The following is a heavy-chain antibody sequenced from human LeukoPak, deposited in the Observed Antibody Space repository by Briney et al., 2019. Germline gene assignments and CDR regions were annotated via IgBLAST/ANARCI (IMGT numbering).Heavy chain of an antibody. J-gene: IGHJ4*02. V-gene: IGHV4-39*07. D-gene: IGHD2-2*01. CDR3: ARDTGPSGTAFDY. CDR1: GGSINNTGAY. Sequence: SETLSLTCTVSGGSINNTGAYWVWIRQSPGKGLEWIWSIYYSGSAYYTPSLRSRVTISVATSKSLFSLTLSSVTAADTAVYYCARDTGPSGTAFDYWGQGILVTVSS. CDR2: IYYSGSA.